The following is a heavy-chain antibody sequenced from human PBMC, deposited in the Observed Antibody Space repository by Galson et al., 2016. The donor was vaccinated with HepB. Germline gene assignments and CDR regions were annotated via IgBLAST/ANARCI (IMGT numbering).Heavy chain of an antibody. J-gene: IGHJ4*02. CDR3: ARRISGYYNS. CDR2: IYYSGST. Sequence: TLSLTCSVSGGSISTGGYYWSWIRQHPGKGLEWIGHIYYSGSTSYNPSLKSRLSISVDTSKNQFSLNLSSVPVADTAVYYCARRISGYYNSWGQGTLVTVSS. CDR1: GGSISTGGYY. D-gene: IGHD3-22*01. V-gene: IGHV4-31*03.